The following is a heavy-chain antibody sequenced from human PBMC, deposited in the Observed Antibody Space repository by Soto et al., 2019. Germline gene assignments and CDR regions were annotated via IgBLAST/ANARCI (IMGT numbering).Heavy chain of an antibody. CDR1: GYTFTGYY. D-gene: IGHD3-16*01. CDR2: INPNSGGT. CDR3: ARWGDDALDI. Sequence: ASVKVSCKASGYTFTGYYMHWVRQAPGQGFEWMGWINPNSGGTNYAQKFQGWVTMTRDSSISRAYMELSRLRSDDSAGYYCARWGDDALDIWGQGIMVTVSS. J-gene: IGHJ3*02. V-gene: IGHV1-2*04.